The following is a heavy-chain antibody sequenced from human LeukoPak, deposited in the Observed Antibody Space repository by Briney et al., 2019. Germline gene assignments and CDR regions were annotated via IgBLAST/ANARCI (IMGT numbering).Heavy chain of an antibody. CDR1: GFSFSIYG. J-gene: IGHJ4*02. Sequence: GGSLRLSCVASGFSFSIYGMTWVRQAPGKGLEWFSTISGGGDATYYADSVKGRFTISRANSKNTLYLQMNSLRVEDTAVYYCARDSSMLRGPLVIYYFDFWGQGTLVTVSS. CDR2: ISGGGDAT. D-gene: IGHD3-10*01. V-gene: IGHV3-23*01. CDR3: ARDSSMLRGPLVIYYFDF.